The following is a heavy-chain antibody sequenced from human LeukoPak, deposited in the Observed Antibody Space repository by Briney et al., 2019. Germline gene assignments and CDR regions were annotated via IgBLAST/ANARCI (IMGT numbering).Heavy chain of an antibody. V-gene: IGHV6-1*01. D-gene: IGHD6-19*01. CDR3: ARGGYSSGWYGRSAFDI. CDR1: GDSVSSNSAA. Sequence: SQTLSLTCAISGDSVSSNSAAWNWLRQSPSRGLEWLGRTYYRSKWYNDYAVSVKSRITINPDTSKNQFSLQLNSVTPEDTAVYYCARGGYSSGWYGRSAFDIWGQGTMVTVSS. CDR2: TYYRSKWYN. J-gene: IGHJ3*02.